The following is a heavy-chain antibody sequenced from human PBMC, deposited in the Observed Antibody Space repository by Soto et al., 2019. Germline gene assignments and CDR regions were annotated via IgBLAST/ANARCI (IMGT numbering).Heavy chain of an antibody. D-gene: IGHD1-26*01. Sequence: QVQLVQSGAEVKKPGSSVKVSCKASGGTFSTYAISWVRQAPGQGLEWMGGVIPIFDTVNYAQRFQGRVTTTADESTTTAYMELSSLGSEDTAVYYCAADVGATARAFDYWGQGTLGTVSS. CDR3: AADVGATARAFDY. V-gene: IGHV1-69*01. J-gene: IGHJ4*02. CDR1: GGTFSTYA. CDR2: VIPIFDTV.